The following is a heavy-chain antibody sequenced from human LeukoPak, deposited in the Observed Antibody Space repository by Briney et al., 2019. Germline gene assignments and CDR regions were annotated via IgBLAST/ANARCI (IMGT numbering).Heavy chain of an antibody. CDR2: ISTTGSDI. D-gene: IGHD3-22*01. Sequence: AGGSLRLSCAASGFTFNTYSMNWVRQAPGKGLEWVSSISTTGSDIYYADSVKGRVTISRDNAKNSLYLQMNSLRAEDTAVYYCARGAYYYEDWGQGTLVTVSS. CDR1: GFTFNTYS. V-gene: IGHV3-21*01. J-gene: IGHJ4*02. CDR3: ARGAYYYED.